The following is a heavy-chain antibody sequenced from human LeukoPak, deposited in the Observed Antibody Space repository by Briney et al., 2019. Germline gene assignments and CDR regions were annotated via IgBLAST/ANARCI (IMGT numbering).Heavy chain of an antibody. V-gene: IGHV3-7*01. CDR2: IKQDGSEK. J-gene: IGHJ4*02. CDR1: GFTFTSYW. D-gene: IGHD3-10*01. CDR3: ASQSYGLFEY. Sequence: GGSLGLSCAASGFTFTSYWMSWVRQAPGKGLEWVANIKQDGSEKYYVDSVKGRFTISRDNAKNSLYLQMNSLRAEDTAVYYCASQSYGLFEYWGQGTLVTVSS.